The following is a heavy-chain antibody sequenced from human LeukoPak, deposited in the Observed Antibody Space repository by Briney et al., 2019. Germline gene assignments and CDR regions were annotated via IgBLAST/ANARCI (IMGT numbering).Heavy chain of an antibody. CDR3: ARAPPTMVRGLRVGYYFDY. J-gene: IGHJ4*02. CDR2: INPSGGST. Sequence: ASVTVSFKSSGYTFTIYYMQWVRQAPGQGREWMGIINPSGGSTSYAQKFQGRVTITRDTSTSTVYMELSSLRSEDTAVYYCARAPPTMVRGLRVGYYFDYWGQGTLVTVSS. V-gene: IGHV1-46*01. CDR1: GYTFTIYY. D-gene: IGHD3-10*01.